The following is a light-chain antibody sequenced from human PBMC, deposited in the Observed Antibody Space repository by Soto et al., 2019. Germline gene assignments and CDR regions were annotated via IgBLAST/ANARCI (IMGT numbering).Light chain of an antibody. CDR1: SSNIGSNY. CDR2: RNN. V-gene: IGLV1-47*01. J-gene: IGLJ7*01. CDR3: AAWDYGLSASV. Sequence: QSVLTQPPSASGTPGQRVTISCSGSSSNIGSNYVYWYQQLPGTAPKLIIYRNNQRPSGVPDRFSGSKSGTSASLAISGLRSDDEADYYCAAWDYGLSASVFGEGTQLTVL.